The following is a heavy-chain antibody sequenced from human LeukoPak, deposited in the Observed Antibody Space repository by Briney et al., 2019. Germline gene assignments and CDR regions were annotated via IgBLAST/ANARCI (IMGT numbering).Heavy chain of an antibody. Sequence: SETLSLTCTVSGGSISSYYWSWIRQPPGKGLEWIGYIYTSGSTNYNPSLKSRVTISVDTSKNQFSLKQSSVTAADTAVYYCARVRFSGSYPYWFDPWGQGTLVTVSS. V-gene: IGHV4-4*09. CDR3: ARVRFSGSYPYWFDP. J-gene: IGHJ5*02. CDR1: GGSISSYY. CDR2: IYTSGST. D-gene: IGHD1-26*01.